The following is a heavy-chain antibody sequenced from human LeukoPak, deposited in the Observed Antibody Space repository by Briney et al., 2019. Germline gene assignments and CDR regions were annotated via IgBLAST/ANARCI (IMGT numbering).Heavy chain of an antibody. V-gene: IGHV4-34*01. CDR1: GGSFSGYY. Sequence: SETLSLTCAVYGGSFSGYYWSWIRQPPGTGLEWIGEINHSGSTNYNPSLKSRVTISVDTSKNQFSLKLSSVTAADTAVYYCARITMVRGVIGLGYYYGVDVWGKGTTVTVSS. CDR3: ARITMVRGVIGLGYYYGVDV. D-gene: IGHD3-10*01. J-gene: IGHJ6*04. CDR2: INHSGST.